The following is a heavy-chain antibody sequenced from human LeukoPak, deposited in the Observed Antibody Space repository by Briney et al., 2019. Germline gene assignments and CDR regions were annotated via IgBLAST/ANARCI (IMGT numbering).Heavy chain of an antibody. V-gene: IGHV4-39*01. CDR3: ARAARIPGSAFDI. CDR2: IYYFGNT. Sequence: SETLSLTCTVSGGSISNSDYYWGWIRQPPGKGLEWIGYIYYFGNTNYNPSLKSRVTISVDTSKNQFSLKLTSATAADTAVYYCARAARIPGSAFDIWGQGTMVTVSS. J-gene: IGHJ3*02. CDR1: GGSISNSDYY. D-gene: IGHD5-18*01.